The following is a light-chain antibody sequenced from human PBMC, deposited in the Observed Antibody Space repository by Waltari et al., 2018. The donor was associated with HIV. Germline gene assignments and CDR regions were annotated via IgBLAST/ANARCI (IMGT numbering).Light chain of an antibody. CDR3: AAWDDRLTGGA. Sequence: QSVLAQPHSASGTPGQRVTISCSGSTSNIGGNTVSWYQQLPGTAPKLLIYSNRARPSVVPDRLSGSTFGTSAYLVIGGLQSEDAADYYCAAWDDRLTGGAFRTGTKVTV. V-gene: IGLV1-44*01. CDR1: TSNIGGNT. CDR2: SNR. J-gene: IGLJ1*01.